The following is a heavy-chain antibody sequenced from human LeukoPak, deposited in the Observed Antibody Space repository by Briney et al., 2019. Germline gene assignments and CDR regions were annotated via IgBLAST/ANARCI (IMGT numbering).Heavy chain of an antibody. J-gene: IGHJ4*02. V-gene: IGHV4-61*02. CDR1: GGSISSGNYH. D-gene: IGHD4/OR15-4a*01. Sequence: SQTLSLTCTVSGGSISSGNYHWSWIRQPAGKGLEWIGRIYTGGSTNYNPSFKSRLTISIDKSKNQFSLKLTSVAAADSAVYFCARGPLLGDDYDPPFRYWGQGTLVTVSS. CDR3: ARGPLLGDDYDPPFRY. CDR2: IYTGGST.